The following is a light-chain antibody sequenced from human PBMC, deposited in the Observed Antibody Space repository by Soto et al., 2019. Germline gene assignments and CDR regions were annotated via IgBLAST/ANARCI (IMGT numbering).Light chain of an antibody. J-gene: IGLJ1*01. CDR2: DVS. Sequence: QSVLTQPASVSGSPGQSITISCTGTSSDVGGYNYVSWYQQHPGTAPKLMIYDVSNRPSGVSNRFSGSKSGNTASLTISGLQAEDEADYYRSSYTSSSTFFVTATKVTVL. V-gene: IGLV2-14*01. CDR3: SSYTSSSTF. CDR1: SSDVGGYNY.